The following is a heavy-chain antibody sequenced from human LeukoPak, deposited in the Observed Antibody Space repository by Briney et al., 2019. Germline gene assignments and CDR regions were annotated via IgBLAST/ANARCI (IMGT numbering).Heavy chain of an antibody. CDR3: AKDRGSGWPRRFDY. Sequence: GGSLRLSCAASGFTFGSYSMNWVRQAPGKGLEWVSYISSSSSTIYYADSVKGRFTISRDHAKNSLYLQMNSLRAEDTAVYYCAKDRGSGWPRRFDYWGQGTLVTVSS. CDR1: GFTFGSYS. D-gene: IGHD6-19*01. V-gene: IGHV3-48*04. CDR2: ISSSSSTI. J-gene: IGHJ4*02.